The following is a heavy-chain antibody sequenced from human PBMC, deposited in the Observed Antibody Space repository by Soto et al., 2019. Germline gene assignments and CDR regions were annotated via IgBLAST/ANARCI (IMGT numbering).Heavy chain of an antibody. CDR2: ISGSGGST. CDR1: GFTFSSYA. CDR3: AKGGYCSGGSCLIDY. V-gene: IGHV3-23*01. Sequence: PGGSLRLSCAASGFTFSSYAMSWVRQAPGKGLEWVSAISGSGGSTYYADSVKGRFTISRDNSKNTLYLQMNSLRAEDTAVYYCAKGGYCSGGSCLIDYWGQGTLVTAPQ. D-gene: IGHD2-15*01. J-gene: IGHJ4*02.